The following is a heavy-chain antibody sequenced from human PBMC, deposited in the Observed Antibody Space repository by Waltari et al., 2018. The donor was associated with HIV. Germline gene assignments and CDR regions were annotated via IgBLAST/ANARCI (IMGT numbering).Heavy chain of an antibody. J-gene: IGHJ4*02. Sequence: QVQLVESGGDVVPQAGSLSLSCHVPGCTVSPHGMHWVRQAPGKGLEWMSFITYDGSNKYYADSVKGRFTISRDSSKNTLYLQMNGLRSEDTAVYYCAKDGYTPTYFDYWGQGTLVTVSS. CDR1: GCTVSPHG. V-gene: IGHV3-30*02. CDR2: ITYDGSNK. CDR3: AKDGYTPTYFDY. D-gene: IGHD1-1*01.